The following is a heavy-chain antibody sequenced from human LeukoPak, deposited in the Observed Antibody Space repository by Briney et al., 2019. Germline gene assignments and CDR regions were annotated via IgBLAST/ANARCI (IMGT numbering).Heavy chain of an antibody. CDR3: ARDGVLWTNSSNDY. V-gene: IGHV1-69*04. CDR1: GFTFSSYA. Sequence: GGSLRLSCAASGFTFSSYAISWVRQAPGQGLEWMGRIIPILGIANYAQKFQGRVTITADKSTSTAYMELSSLRSEDTAVYYCARDGVLWTNSSNDYWGQGTLVTVSS. D-gene: IGHD4-11*01. J-gene: IGHJ4*02. CDR2: IIPILGIA.